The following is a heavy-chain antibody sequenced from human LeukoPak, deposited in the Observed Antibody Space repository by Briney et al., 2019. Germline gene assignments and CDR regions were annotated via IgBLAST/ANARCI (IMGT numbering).Heavy chain of an antibody. CDR2: ISGSGFST. D-gene: IGHD2-2*01. CDR1: GITFNIFG. V-gene: IGHV3-23*01. Sequence: PGGSLRLSCAASGITFNIFGLSWVRQAPGKGLEWVSTISGSGFSTYYADSVKGRFTISRDNSKNTLYLQMNSLGAEDTAVYYCANTDLPSPNYFDYWGQGTLVTVSS. CDR3: ANTDLPSPNYFDY. J-gene: IGHJ4*02.